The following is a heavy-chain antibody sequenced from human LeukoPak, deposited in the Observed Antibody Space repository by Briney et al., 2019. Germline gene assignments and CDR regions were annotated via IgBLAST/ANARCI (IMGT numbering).Heavy chain of an antibody. D-gene: IGHD3-22*01. CDR1: GFTFSSYS. V-gene: IGHV3-21*01. J-gene: IGHJ2*01. CDR3: ARAPVYYDETRGYLKISNWYFDL. Sequence: GGSLRLSCAASGFTFSSYSMNWVRQAPGKGLEWVSSISSSSSYIYYADSVKGRFTISRDNAKNSLYLQMTSLRAEDTAVYYCARAPVYYDETRGYLKISNWYFDLWGRGTLVTVSS. CDR2: ISSSSSYI.